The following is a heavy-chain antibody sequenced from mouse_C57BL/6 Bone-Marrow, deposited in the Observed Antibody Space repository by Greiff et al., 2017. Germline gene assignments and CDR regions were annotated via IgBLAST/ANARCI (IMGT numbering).Heavy chain of an antibody. CDR2: ISSGGSYT. J-gene: IGHJ3*01. CDR3: ARHFLYYGNPGWFAY. D-gene: IGHD2-1*01. CDR1: GFTFSSYG. Sequence: EVKVEESGGDLVKPGGSLKLSCAASGFTFSSYGMSWVRQTPDKRLEWVATISSGGSYTYYPDSVKGRFTISRDNAKNTLYLQLSSLKSEDTAMYYCARHFLYYGNPGWFAYWGQGTLVTVSA. V-gene: IGHV5-6*02.